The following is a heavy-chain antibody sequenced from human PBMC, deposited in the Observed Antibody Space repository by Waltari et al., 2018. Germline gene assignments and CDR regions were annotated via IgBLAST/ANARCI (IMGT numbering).Heavy chain of an antibody. D-gene: IGHD6-13*01. CDR1: GTSISNYY. Sequence: QVQLQESGPGLVKPSETLSLTCTVSGTSISNYYWTWIRQPPGKGLEWIGYISDSGSTSYNPSLNSRVTISGDTDKNHFSRKLSSVTAADTAVYYCARTSGAAAGKFDYWGQGTLVTVSS. V-gene: IGHV4-59*01. CDR3: ARTSGAAAGKFDY. J-gene: IGHJ4*02. CDR2: ISDSGST.